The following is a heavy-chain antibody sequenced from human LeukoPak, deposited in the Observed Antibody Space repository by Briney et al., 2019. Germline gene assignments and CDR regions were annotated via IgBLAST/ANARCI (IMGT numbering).Heavy chain of an antibody. J-gene: IGHJ4*02. V-gene: IGHV3-21*01. Sequence: GGSLRLSCAASGFTFSSYGMSWVRQAPGKGLEWVSSISSSSSYIYYADSVKGRFTISRDNAKNSLYLQMNSLRAEDTAVYYCASLVVVNDYWGQGTLVTVSS. CDR1: GFTFSSYG. D-gene: IGHD2-15*01. CDR2: ISSSSSYI. CDR3: ASLVVVNDY.